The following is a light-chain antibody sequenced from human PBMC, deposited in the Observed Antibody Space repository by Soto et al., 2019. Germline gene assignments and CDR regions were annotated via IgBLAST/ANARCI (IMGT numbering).Light chain of an antibody. J-gene: IGKJ4*01. V-gene: IGKV1-39*01. Sequence: DIHITQSPSTLSASVGDRFTITCLASQSISTYLNWYQYKPGKAPKVLIYAASSLQSGVPSRFSGSGSGTEFTLTISSLQSEDFAVYYCQQYNNWPPLFGGGTKVDIK. CDR1: QSISTY. CDR3: QQYNNWPPL. CDR2: AAS.